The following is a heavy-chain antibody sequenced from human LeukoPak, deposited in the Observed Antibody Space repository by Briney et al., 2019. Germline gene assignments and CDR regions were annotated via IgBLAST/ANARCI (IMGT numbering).Heavy chain of an antibody. CDR1: GDSVSSNSAA. J-gene: IGHJ3*02. CDR3: ARETRSPVATVARARAFDI. CDR2: TYYRSKWYN. D-gene: IGHD5-12*01. Sequence: SQTLSLTCAISGDSVSSNSAAWNWIRQSPSRGLEWLGRTYYRSKWYNDYAVSVKSRITINPDTSKNQFSLQLNSVTPEDTAVYYCARETRSPVATVARARAFDIWGQGTMVTVSS. V-gene: IGHV6-1*01.